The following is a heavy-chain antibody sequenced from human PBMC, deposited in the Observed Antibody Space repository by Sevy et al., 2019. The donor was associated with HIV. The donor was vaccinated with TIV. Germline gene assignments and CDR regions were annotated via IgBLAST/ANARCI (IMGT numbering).Heavy chain of an antibody. CDR2: IYYSGST. CDR3: ASQGYDSSGYRAEYFQH. CDR1: GGSISSSSYY. D-gene: IGHD3-22*01. J-gene: IGHJ1*01. Sequence: SETLSLTCTVSGGSISSSSYYWGWIRQPPGKGLEWIGSIYYSGSTYYNPSLKSRVTMSVDTSKNQFSLKLSSVTAADTAVYYCASQGYDSSGYRAEYFQHWGQGTLVTVSS. V-gene: IGHV4-39*01.